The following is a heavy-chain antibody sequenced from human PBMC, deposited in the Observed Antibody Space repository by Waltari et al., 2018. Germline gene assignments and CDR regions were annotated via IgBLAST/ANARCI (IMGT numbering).Heavy chain of an antibody. CDR1: GGSISSHY. Sequence: QVQLQESGPGLVKPSETLSLTCTVSGGSISSHYWSWIRQPPGKGLEWIGYIYYSGSTNYNPALKSRVTISVDTSKNQFSLKLSSVTAADTAVYYCARGPLRYFDWSNDYWGQGTLVTVSS. CDR3: ARGPLRYFDWSNDY. D-gene: IGHD3-9*01. V-gene: IGHV4-59*08. CDR2: IYYSGST. J-gene: IGHJ4*02.